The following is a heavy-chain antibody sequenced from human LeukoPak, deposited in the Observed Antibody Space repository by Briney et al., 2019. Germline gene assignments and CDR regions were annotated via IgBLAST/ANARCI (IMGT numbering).Heavy chain of an antibody. D-gene: IGHD2-15*01. CDR3: ARDGVVVVAATYYYYGMDV. CDR1: GFTFSSYS. Sequence: GGSLRLSCAASGFTFSSYSMNWVRQAPGKGLEWVSYISSSGSTIYYADSVKGRFTISRDNAKNSLYLQMNSLRAEDTAVYYCARDGVVVVAATYYYYGMDVWGQGTTVTVSS. V-gene: IGHV3-48*04. J-gene: IGHJ6*02. CDR2: ISSSGSTI.